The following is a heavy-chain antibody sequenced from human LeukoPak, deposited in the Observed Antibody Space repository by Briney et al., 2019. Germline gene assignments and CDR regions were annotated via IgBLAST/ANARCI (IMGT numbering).Heavy chain of an antibody. CDR3: ARESGYDFIDY. D-gene: IGHD5-12*01. CDR1: GFTFSSYS. J-gene: IGHJ4*02. CDR2: ISSSSSTI. V-gene: IGHV3-48*01. Sequence: GGSLRLSCAASGFTFSSYSMNWVRQAPGKGLEWVSYISSSSSTIYYADSVKGRFTISRDNAKNLLYLQMNSLRAEDTAVYYCARESGYDFIDYWGQGTLVTVSS.